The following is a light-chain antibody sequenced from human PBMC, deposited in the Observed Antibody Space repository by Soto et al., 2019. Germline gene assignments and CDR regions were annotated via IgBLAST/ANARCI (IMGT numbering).Light chain of an antibody. J-gene: IGKJ5*01. CDR1: QSVSSSY. Sequence: EIVMTQSPSTLSLSPGGRANLSCRASQSVSSSYLAWYQQKPGQAPRLLTYGASSRATGIPDRFSGSGSGTDFTLTISRLQTEDFAVYYCQQYGSSHRITFGQGTRLEIK. V-gene: IGKV3-20*01. CDR2: GAS. CDR3: QQYGSSHRIT.